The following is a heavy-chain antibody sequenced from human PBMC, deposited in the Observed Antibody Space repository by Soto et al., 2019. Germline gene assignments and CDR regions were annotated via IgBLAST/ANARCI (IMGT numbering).Heavy chain of an antibody. Sequence: SVKVSCKASGGTFSSYTISWVRQAPGQGLEWMGRIIPILGIANYAQKFQGRVTMTRNTSISTAYMELSSLRSEDTAVYYCARVLGYDFWSGYDYYYYYGMDVWGQGTTVTVSS. J-gene: IGHJ6*02. CDR3: ARVLGYDFWSGYDYYYYYGMDV. CDR1: GGTFSSYT. V-gene: IGHV1-69*02. D-gene: IGHD3-3*01. CDR2: IIPILGIA.